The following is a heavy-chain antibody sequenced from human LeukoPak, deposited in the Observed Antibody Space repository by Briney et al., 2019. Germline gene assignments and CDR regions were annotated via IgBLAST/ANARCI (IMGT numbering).Heavy chain of an antibody. CDR3: ARGRSGSYGFFDY. Sequence: GGSLRLSCAASGFTFSDYWMHWVRQAPGKGLVWVSRISSDGSRITYADSVKGRFTISRDNAKNTVYLQMNSLRAEDTAVYYCARGRSGSYGFFDYWSLGNLVTVSS. J-gene: IGHJ4*02. D-gene: IGHD3-10*01. CDR1: GFTFSDYW. CDR2: ISSDGSRI. V-gene: IGHV3-74*03.